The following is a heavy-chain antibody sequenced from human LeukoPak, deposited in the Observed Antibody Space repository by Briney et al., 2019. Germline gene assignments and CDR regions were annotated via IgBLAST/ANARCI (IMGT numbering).Heavy chain of an antibody. Sequence: PSETLSLTCTVSGGSISSHYWSWIRQPPGKGLEWIGYIYYSGSTNYNPSLRSRVTISVDTSKNQFSLKLSSVTAADTAVYYCARGGPGGAAFDYCGQGTLVTVSS. CDR3: ARGGPGGAAFDY. V-gene: IGHV4-59*11. J-gene: IGHJ4*02. CDR2: IYYSGST. D-gene: IGHD6-13*01. CDR1: GGSISSHY.